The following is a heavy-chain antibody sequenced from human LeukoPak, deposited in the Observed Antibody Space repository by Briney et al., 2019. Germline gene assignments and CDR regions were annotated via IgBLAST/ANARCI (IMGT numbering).Heavy chain of an antibody. J-gene: IGHJ4*02. D-gene: IGHD3-10*01. CDR3: AKDLALGVPALIDW. Sequence: GGSLRLSCAASGFTFSSYAMHWVRQAPGKGLEYVSAISSNGGSTYYANSVKGRFTISRDNSKSALYLQMNSLRPDDTALYFCAKDLALGVPALIDWWGQGTLVTVSS. CDR2: ISSNGGST. V-gene: IGHV3-64*01. CDR1: GFTFSSYA.